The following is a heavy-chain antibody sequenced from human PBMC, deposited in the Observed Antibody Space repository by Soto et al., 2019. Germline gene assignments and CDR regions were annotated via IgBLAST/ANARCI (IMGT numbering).Heavy chain of an antibody. V-gene: IGHV3-30*03. D-gene: IGHD3-3*01. CDR3: XXXXXXXEWPPFDP. CDR2: IKSDGSNK. Sequence: QVKLVESGGGVVQTGRSLRLSCSASGFTFRSYGMHWVRQAPGKGLEWVAVIKSDGSNKDYSDSVKCRFTDSRDNXKXTXXXXXXXXXXXXXXXYYXXXXXXXXEWPPFDPWGRGTLVTVSS. CDR1: GFTFRSYG. J-gene: IGHJ5*02.